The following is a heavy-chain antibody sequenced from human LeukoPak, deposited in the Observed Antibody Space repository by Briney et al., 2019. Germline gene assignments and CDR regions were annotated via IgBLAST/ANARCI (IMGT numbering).Heavy chain of an antibody. D-gene: IGHD2-15*01. V-gene: IGHV1-58*02. J-gene: IGHJ5*02. CDR2: IVVGSGNT. Sequence: GXSVKVSCKASGFTFTSSAMQWVRQARGQRLEWIGWIVVGSGNTNYAQKFQGRVTMTEDTSTDTAYMELSSLRSEDTAVYYCATGPYCSGGSCFRYWFDPWGQGTLVTVSS. CDR3: ATGPYCSGGSCFRYWFDP. CDR1: GFTFTSSA.